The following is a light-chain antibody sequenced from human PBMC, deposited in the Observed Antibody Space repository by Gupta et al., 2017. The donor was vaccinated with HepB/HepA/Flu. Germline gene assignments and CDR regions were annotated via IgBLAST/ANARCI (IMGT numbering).Light chain of an antibody. CDR3: QSYDSSLSGWV. V-gene: IGLV1-40*01. J-gene: IGLJ3*02. Sequence: QSVLTPPPSVSGAPGPRVTISCTGSSSNIGAGYDVHWYQQLPGTAPKLLIYGNSNRPSGVPDRFSGSKSGTSASLAITGLQAEDEADYYCQSYDSSLSGWVFGGGTKLTVL. CDR1: SSNIGAGYD. CDR2: GNS.